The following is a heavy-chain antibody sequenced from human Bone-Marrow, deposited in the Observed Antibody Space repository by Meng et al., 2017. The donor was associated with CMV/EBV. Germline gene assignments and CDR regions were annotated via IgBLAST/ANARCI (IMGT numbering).Heavy chain of an antibody. D-gene: IGHD1-14*01. CDR1: GGSFSGYY. CDR3: ARGGESYGPEYYYYGMDV. CDR2: INHSGST. Sequence: GSLRLSCAVYGGSFSGYYWSWIRQPPGKGLEWIGEINHSGSTNYNPSLKSRATISVDTSKNQFSLKLSSVTAADTAVYYCARGGESYGPEYYYYGMDVWGQGTTVTVSS. V-gene: IGHV4-34*01. J-gene: IGHJ6*02.